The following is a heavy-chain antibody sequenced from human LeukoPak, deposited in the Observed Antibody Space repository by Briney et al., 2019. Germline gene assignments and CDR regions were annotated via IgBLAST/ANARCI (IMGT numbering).Heavy chain of an antibody. Sequence: SVKVSCKASGGTFSSYAINWVRQAPGQGLEWMGGIIPIFGTANYAQKFQGRVTITADESTSTAYMELSSLRSEDTAVYYYANRNCGGDCYSRGNYYYYGMDVWGQGTTVTVSS. CDR3: ANRNCGGDCYSRGNYYYYGMDV. J-gene: IGHJ6*02. CDR2: IIPIFGTA. CDR1: GGTFSSYA. V-gene: IGHV1-69*13. D-gene: IGHD2-21*02.